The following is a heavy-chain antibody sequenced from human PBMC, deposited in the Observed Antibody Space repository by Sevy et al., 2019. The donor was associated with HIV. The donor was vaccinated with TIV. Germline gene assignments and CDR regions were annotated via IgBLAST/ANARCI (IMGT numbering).Heavy chain of an antibody. Sequence: SETLSLTCAVYGGSFSGYYWSWIRQPPGKGLEWIGEINHSGSTNYNPSLKSRVTISVDTSKNQFSLKLSSVTAADTAVYYCARGWSLVRSPLGYPSGGSSQPYNWFDPWGQGTLVTVSS. CDR2: INHSGST. CDR1: GGSFSGYY. CDR3: ARGWSLVRSPLGYPSGGSSQPYNWFDP. V-gene: IGHV4-34*01. J-gene: IGHJ5*02. D-gene: IGHD2-15*01.